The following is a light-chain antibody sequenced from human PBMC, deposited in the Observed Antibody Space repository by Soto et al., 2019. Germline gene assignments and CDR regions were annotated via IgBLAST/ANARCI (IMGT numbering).Light chain of an antibody. V-gene: IGLV2-14*01. CDR1: SDDNINYNF. CDR2: EVS. J-gene: IGLJ1*01. Sequence: ALTQPASVSGSPGQSITISCTGTSDDNINYNFVSWYQLHPGKAPTLMIYEVSNRPSGVSGRFSGSKSGNTASLTISGLRAEDEGDYYCSTSTTTNTLFVFGTGTKVTVL. CDR3: STSTTTNTLFV.